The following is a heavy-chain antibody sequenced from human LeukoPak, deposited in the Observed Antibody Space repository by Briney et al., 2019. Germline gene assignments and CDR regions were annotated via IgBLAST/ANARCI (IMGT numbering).Heavy chain of an antibody. Sequence: PGGSLRLSCAASGFTFSSYSMNWVRQAPGKGLEWVSSISSSSSYIYYADSVKGRFTISRDNAKNSLYLQMNSLRAEDTAVYYCARVVGIVGATTWFDPWGQGTLVTVSS. V-gene: IGHV3-21*01. J-gene: IGHJ5*02. D-gene: IGHD1-26*01. CDR2: ISSSSSYI. CDR1: GFTFSSYS. CDR3: ARVVGIVGATTWFDP.